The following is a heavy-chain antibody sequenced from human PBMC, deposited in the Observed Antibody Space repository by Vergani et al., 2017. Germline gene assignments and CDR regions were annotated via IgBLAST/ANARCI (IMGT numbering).Heavy chain of an antibody. V-gene: IGHV4-38-2*01. J-gene: IGHJ6*02. CDR3: ARHRGSEGFFPSSYFYGMDV. Sequence: QVQLQESGPGLVKPSETLTLTCDVSDSSIMTNPYWVWFRQSPGKGLEWIGCIHHSGDTHYNSSLQSRVSISIVSSSKFSLSLTSVTAADTAIYYCARHRGSEGFFPSSYFYGMDVWGHGTTVTVSS. CDR1: DSSIMTNPY. CDR2: IHHSGDT. D-gene: IGHD3-10*01.